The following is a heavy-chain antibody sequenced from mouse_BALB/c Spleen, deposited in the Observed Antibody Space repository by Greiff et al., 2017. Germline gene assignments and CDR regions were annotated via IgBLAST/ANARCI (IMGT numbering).Heavy chain of an antibody. CDR3: ARSSYDNYSYYFDY. CDR1: GFNIKDYY. V-gene: IGHV14-1*02. D-gene: IGHD2-1*01. Sequence: VQLQQSGAELVRPGASVKLSCKASGFNIKDYYMHWVKQRPEQGLEWIGWIDPENGNTIYDPKFQGKASITVDTSSNTAYLQLSSQTSEDTAVYYCARSSYDNYSYYFDYWGQGTTLTVSA. CDR2: IDPENGNT. J-gene: IGHJ2*01.